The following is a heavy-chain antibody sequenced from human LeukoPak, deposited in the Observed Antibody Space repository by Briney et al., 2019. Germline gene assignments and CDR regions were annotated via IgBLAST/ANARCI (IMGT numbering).Heavy chain of an antibody. J-gene: IGHJ4*02. CDR3: ARDPGSIVVVTAIDSYFDY. CDR2: ISYDGSNK. V-gene: IGHV3-30*04. CDR1: GFTFSSYA. D-gene: IGHD2-21*02. Sequence: GGSLRLSCAASGFTFSSYAMHWVRQAPGKGLEWVAVISYDGSNKYYADSVKGRFTISRDNSKNTLYLQMNSLRAEDTAVYYCARDPGSIVVVTAIDSYFDYWGQGTLVTVSS.